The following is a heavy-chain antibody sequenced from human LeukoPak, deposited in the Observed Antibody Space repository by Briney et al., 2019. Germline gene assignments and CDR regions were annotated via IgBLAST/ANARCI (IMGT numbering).Heavy chain of an antibody. V-gene: IGHV3-48*04. CDR2: ISSSSSTI. Sequence: PGGSLRLSCAASGFTFSSYSMNWVRQAPGKGLEWVSYISSSSSTIYYADSVKGRFTISRDNAKNSLYLQMNSLRAEDTAVYYCARALLWFGESNYFDYWGQGTLVTVSS. J-gene: IGHJ4*02. CDR3: ARALLWFGESNYFDY. CDR1: GFTFSSYS. D-gene: IGHD3-10*01.